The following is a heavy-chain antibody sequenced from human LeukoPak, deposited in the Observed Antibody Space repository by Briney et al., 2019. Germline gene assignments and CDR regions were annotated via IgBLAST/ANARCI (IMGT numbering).Heavy chain of an antibody. D-gene: IGHD3-10*01. J-gene: IGHJ4*02. V-gene: IGHV5-51*01. CDR1: GYSFTSYW. Sequence: GESLQIFCKGSGYSFTSYWSGWVRRMPAKDLAWMGIIYPGDSDTRYSPSFQGQVTISADKSISTAYLQWSSLRGSDTAMYYCARSAATSRLLWEIDYWGQGTLLTVS. CDR3: ARSAATSRLLWEIDY. CDR2: IYPGDSDT.